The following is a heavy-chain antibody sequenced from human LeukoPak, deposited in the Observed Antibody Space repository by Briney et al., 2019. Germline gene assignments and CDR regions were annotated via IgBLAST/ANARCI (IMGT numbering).Heavy chain of an antibody. Sequence: PSETLSLTCTVSGGSISSGDYYWSWIRQPPGKGLEWIGYIYYSGSTYYNPSLKSRLTISVDTSKNQFSLKLSSVTAADTAVYYCARAPWLLYAFDIWGQGTMVTVSS. J-gene: IGHJ3*02. CDR2: IYYSGST. V-gene: IGHV4-30-4*01. CDR1: GGSISSGDYY. CDR3: ARAPWLLYAFDI. D-gene: IGHD5-18*01.